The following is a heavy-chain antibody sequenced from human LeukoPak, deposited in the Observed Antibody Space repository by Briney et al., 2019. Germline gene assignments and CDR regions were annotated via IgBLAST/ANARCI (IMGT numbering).Heavy chain of an antibody. V-gene: IGHV3-23*01. CDR3: AKAAYGSGSYYNSFDF. Sequence: GGSLRLSCAASGFTFRNYAMKWVRQAPGKGLEWVSAISGGGDSTYYADSVKGRFTISRDNSKNTLYLQMNSLRAEGTAVYYCAKAAYGSGSYYNSFDFWGQGTLVTVSS. J-gene: IGHJ4*02. D-gene: IGHD3-10*01. CDR1: GFTFRNYA. CDR2: ISGGGDST.